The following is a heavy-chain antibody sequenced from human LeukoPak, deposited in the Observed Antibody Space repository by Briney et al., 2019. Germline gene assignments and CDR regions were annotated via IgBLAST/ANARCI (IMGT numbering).Heavy chain of an antibody. CDR3: AKDRLYYGSGSQTNFDH. D-gene: IGHD3-10*01. J-gene: IGHJ4*02. V-gene: IGHV3-53*01. CDR2: IYSGAAT. CDR1: GFTVSSNY. Sequence: GGSLRLSCAASGFTVSSNYMSWVRQAPGKGLEWVSVIYSGAATYYADSVKGRFTISRDNSKNTLYLQMTSLRAEDTAVYYCAKDRLYYGSGSQTNFDHWGQGTLVIVSS.